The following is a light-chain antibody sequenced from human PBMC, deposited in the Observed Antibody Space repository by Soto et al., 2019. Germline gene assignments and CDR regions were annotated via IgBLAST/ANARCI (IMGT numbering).Light chain of an antibody. CDR1: SSNIGAGYV. CDR3: QSYDSSLNVYV. J-gene: IGLJ1*01. Sequence: QSVLTQPPSVSGAPGQRVTISCTGSSSNIGAGYVVHWYQQLPGTAPKLLIYANTNRPSGVPDRFSGSKSGTSASLAITGLQAEDEADYYCQSYDSSLNVYVFGTGTQLTVL. V-gene: IGLV1-40*01. CDR2: ANT.